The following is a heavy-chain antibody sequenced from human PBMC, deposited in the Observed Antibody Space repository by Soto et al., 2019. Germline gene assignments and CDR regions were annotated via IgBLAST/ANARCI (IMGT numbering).Heavy chain of an antibody. Sequence: EVQLVESGGGLVQPGGSLTLSCAASGFTFSGSAMHWVRQASGKGLEWVGRMSSKANSYATAYAASVKGRFTISRDDSKNTAYLQMNSLKTEDAAVYYCTRSVTGTTADFDYWGQGTLVTVSS. J-gene: IGHJ4*02. CDR2: MSSKANSYAT. CDR1: GFTFSGSA. D-gene: IGHD1-7*01. CDR3: TRSVTGTTADFDY. V-gene: IGHV3-73*02.